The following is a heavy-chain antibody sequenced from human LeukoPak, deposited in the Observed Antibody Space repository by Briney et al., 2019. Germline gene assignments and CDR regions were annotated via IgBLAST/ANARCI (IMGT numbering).Heavy chain of an antibody. CDR3: AREAVTIFALVRTQTTKRPHRFDP. J-gene: IGHJ5*02. D-gene: IGHD3-3*01. CDR1: GYTFTSYA. CDR2: INAGNGNT. V-gene: IGHV1-3*03. Sequence: GASVKVSCKASGYTFTSYAMHWVRQAPGQRLEWMGWINAGNGNTKYSQEFQGRVTITRDTSASTAYMELSSLRSEDTAVYYCAREAVTIFALVRTQTTKRPHRFDPWGQGTLVTVSS.